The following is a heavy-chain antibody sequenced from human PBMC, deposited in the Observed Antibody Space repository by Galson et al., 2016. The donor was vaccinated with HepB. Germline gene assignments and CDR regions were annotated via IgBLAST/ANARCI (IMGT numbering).Heavy chain of an antibody. Sequence: SLRLSCAASGFTFSNYAMTWVRQAPGKGLEWVSTISGNGETIFYADSVKGRFSISIDNSKNTLSLQMNSLRAEDTAVYYCAKGYGYFDSWGQGTLVTVSS. J-gene: IGHJ4*02. V-gene: IGHV3-23*01. CDR2: ISGNGETI. D-gene: IGHD4-17*01. CDR3: AKGYGYFDS. CDR1: GFTFSNYA.